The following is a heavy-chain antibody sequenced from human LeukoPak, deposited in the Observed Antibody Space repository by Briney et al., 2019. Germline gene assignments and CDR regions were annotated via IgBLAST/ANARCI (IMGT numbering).Heavy chain of an antibody. J-gene: IGHJ5*02. CDR1: GYRFSNYW. CDR3: ARRRYSGGNSGWFDP. Sequence: GESLKISCKASGYRFSNYWIGWVRLMPGKGLEWMGLISPTDADTTYSPSFQGQVTISADKSINTAYLQWSSLKASDTAIYYCARRRYSGGNSGWFDPWGQGTLVIVSP. V-gene: IGHV5-51*01. D-gene: IGHD4-23*01. CDR2: ISPTDADT.